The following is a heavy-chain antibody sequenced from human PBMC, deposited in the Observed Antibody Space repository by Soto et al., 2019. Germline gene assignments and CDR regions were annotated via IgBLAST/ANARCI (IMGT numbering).Heavy chain of an antibody. CDR2: INPYSGAT. CDR3: ARARANVAPNWFDP. V-gene: IGHV1-2*04. Sequence: QVQLVQSGAEVKKPGASVKVSCKASGYTFSDYYVHWVRQAPGQGLEWMGWINPYSGATNYAQKFQDWVTITGDASVSTAYLELTTLVSDDTAGYYCARARANVAPNWFDPWGQGTLVIVSS. D-gene: IGHD5-12*01. J-gene: IGHJ5*02. CDR1: GYTFSDYY.